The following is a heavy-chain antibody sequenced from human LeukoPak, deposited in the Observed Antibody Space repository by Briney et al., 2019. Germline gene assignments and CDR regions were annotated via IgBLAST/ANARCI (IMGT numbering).Heavy chain of an antibody. J-gene: IGHJ3*02. Sequence: TPSETLSLTCTVSGGSISSSSYYWGWIRQPPGKWLEWIGSIYYSGRTYYNPSLKSRVTISVDTSKNQFSLRLSSVTAADTAVYYCARPDQRGYSYGYSAFDIWGQGTMVTVSS. CDR2: IYYSGRT. CDR3: ARPDQRGYSYGYSAFDI. V-gene: IGHV4-39*01. CDR1: GGSISSSSYY. D-gene: IGHD5-18*01.